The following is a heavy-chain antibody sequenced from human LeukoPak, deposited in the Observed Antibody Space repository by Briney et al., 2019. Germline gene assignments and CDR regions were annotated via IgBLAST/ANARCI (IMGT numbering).Heavy chain of an antibody. J-gene: IGHJ4*02. V-gene: IGHV1-18*01. CDR1: GYTFTKYG. D-gene: IGHD5-18*01. CDR2: ISAYNGNT. CDR3: ARISFGYTYGHI. Sequence: ASVKVSCKASGYTFTKYGISWVRQAPGQGLEWMGWISAYNGNTNYAQKLQGRVTMTTDTSTSTAYMELRSLRSDDTAVYHCARISFGYTYGHIWGQGTLVTVSS.